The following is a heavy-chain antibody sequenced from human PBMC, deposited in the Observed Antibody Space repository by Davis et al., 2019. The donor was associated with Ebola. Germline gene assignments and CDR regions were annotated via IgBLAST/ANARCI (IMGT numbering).Heavy chain of an antibody. CDR3: ARGVWLGDNWFDP. Sequence: PSETLSLTCTVSGGSISGYYWSWIRQPAGKGLEFIGRIYPSGSTNYKPSLKGRVTMSIDTSNNQFSLKVTSVTAADTAIYYCARGVWLGDNWFDPWGQGIPVTVSS. CDR2: IYPSGST. J-gene: IGHJ5*02. V-gene: IGHV4-4*07. CDR1: GGSISGYY. D-gene: IGHD6-19*01.